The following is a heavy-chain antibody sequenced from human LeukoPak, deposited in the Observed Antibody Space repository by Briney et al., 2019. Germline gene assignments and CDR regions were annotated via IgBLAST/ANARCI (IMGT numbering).Heavy chain of an antibody. D-gene: IGHD1-26*01. CDR3: ARGCGSLSLGY. CDR1: GFTFSSYS. Sequence: GGSLRLSCAASGFTFSSYSMNWVRQAPGKGLEWVSSISSSSSAIYYADSVKGRFTISRDNANNSLYLQMNSLRAEDTAVYYCARGCGSLSLGYWGQETLVTVSS. J-gene: IGHJ4*02. V-gene: IGHV3-21*01. CDR2: ISSSSSAI.